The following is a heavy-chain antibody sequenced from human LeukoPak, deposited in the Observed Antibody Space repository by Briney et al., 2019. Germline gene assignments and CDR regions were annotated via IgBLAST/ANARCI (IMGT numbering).Heavy chain of an antibody. D-gene: IGHD3-22*01. CDR2: IYSGGST. J-gene: IGHJ4*02. Sequence: GGSLRLSCAASGFTVSSNYMSWVRQAPGKGLEWVSIIYSGGSTYYADSVKGRFTISRDNSKNTLYLQVNSLRAEDTAVYYCAKAYYYDSSGYSNDYWGQGTLATVSS. CDR3: AKAYYYDSSGYSNDY. V-gene: IGHV3-53*05. CDR1: GFTVSSNY.